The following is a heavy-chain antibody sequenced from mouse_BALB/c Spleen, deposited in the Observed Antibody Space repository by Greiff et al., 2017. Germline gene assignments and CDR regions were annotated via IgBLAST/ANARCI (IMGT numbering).Heavy chain of an antibody. V-gene: IGHV5-12-1*01. D-gene: IGHD4-1*01. CDR3: ARQGANWAFDY. CDR2: ISSGGGST. CDR1: GFAFSSYD. J-gene: IGHJ2*01. Sequence: EVQLVESGGGLVKPGGSLKLSCAASGFAFSSYDMSWVRQTPEKRLEWVAYISSGGGSTYYPDTVKGRFTISRDNAKNTLYLQMSSLKSEDTAMYYCARQGANWAFDYWGQGTTLTVSS.